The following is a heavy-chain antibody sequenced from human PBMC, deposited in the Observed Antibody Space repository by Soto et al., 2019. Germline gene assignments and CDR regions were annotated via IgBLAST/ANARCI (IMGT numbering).Heavy chain of an antibody. D-gene: IGHD2-15*01. CDR3: AKEGHCSGGSCYLDAFDI. Sequence: VSMRLSCAASGFTFSSYAMSWVRQAPGKGLEWVSAISGSGGSTYYADSVKGRFTISRDNSKNTLYLQMNSLRAEDTAVYYCAKEGHCSGGSCYLDAFDIWGQGRRVTIS. J-gene: IGHJ3*02. CDR2: ISGSGGST. V-gene: IGHV3-23*01. CDR1: GFTFSSYA.